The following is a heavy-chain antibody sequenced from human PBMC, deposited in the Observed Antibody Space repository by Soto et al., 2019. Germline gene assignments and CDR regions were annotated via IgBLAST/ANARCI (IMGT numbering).Heavy chain of an antibody. D-gene: IGHD2-2*02. CDR1: GYTFTGYG. J-gene: IGHJ5*02. CDR3: ARDYCSSTSCHNNWFDP. V-gene: IGHV1-18*01. CDR2: ISAYNGNT. Sequence: ASVKVSCKASGYTFTGYGISWVRQAPGQGLEWMGWISAYNGNTNYAQKLQGRVTMTTDTSTSTAYMELRSLRSDDTAVYYCARDYCSSTSCHNNWFDPWGQGTLVTVSS.